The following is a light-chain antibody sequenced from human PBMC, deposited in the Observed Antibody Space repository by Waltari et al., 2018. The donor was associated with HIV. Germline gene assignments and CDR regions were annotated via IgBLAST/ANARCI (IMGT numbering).Light chain of an antibody. Sequence: QSVLPLPPSVPAAPGQTLTISCSGTSTNIWNTYVSWYQQVPGTAPKLLILENNERPSGIPDRFSGSKSGTSATLGITALQTGDEADYYCGTWDNSLSGVVFGGGTKLTVL. CDR1: STNIWNTY. V-gene: IGLV1-51*02. CDR2: ENN. CDR3: GTWDNSLSGVV. J-gene: IGLJ2*01.